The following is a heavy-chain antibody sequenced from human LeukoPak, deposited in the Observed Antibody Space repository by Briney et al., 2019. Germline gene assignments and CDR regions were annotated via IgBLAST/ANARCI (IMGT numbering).Heavy chain of an antibody. Sequence: ASVKVSCKASGYTFTSYGISWVRQAPGQGLEWMGWISAYNGNTNYAQKIQGRVTMTTDTSTSTAYMELRSLRSDDTAVYYCARAESGYDSPDYWGQGTLVTVSS. D-gene: IGHD5-12*01. J-gene: IGHJ4*02. CDR3: ARAESGYDSPDY. CDR1: GYTFTSYG. V-gene: IGHV1-18*01. CDR2: ISAYNGNT.